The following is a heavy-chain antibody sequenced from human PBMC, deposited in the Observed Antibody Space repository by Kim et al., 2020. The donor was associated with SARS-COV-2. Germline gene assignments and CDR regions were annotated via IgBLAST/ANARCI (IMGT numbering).Heavy chain of an antibody. Sequence: GGSLRLSCAASGFTFSSYGMHWVRQAPGKGLEWVAVIWYDGSNKYYADSVKGRFTISRDNSKNTLYLQMNSLRAEDTAVYYCARGNYDILTGYYYDYYYGMDVWGQGTTVTVSS. D-gene: IGHD3-9*01. CDR3: ARGNYDILTGYYYDYYYGMDV. V-gene: IGHV3-33*01. J-gene: IGHJ6*02. CDR1: GFTFSSYG. CDR2: IWYDGSNK.